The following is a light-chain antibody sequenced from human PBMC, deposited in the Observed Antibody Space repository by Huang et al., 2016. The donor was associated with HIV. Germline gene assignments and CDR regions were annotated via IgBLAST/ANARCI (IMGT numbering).Light chain of an antibody. CDR3: QQSYSTLRYT. J-gene: IGKJ2*01. V-gene: IGKV1-39*01. Sequence: DIQMTQSPSSLSASVGDRVTITCRASQSISSYLNWYQQKPGKAPKLLIYAASSLQSGGPSRFSGIGSGTDFTLTISSLQPEDFATYYCQQSYSTLRYTFGQGTKLEIK. CDR2: AAS. CDR1: QSISSY.